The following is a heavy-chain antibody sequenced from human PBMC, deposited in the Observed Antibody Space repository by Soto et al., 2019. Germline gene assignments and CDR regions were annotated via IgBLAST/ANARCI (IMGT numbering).Heavy chain of an antibody. V-gene: IGHV3-11*01. D-gene: IGHD1-1*01. CDR1: GFTFNDFY. Sequence: GGSLRLSCAASGFTFNDFYMSWIRQAPGKGLEWISYISSGSTNIFYADSVKGRFTVSRDNAKNSVYLQMDSLRAEDTAVYYCARDRNAAGSDYWGQGTLVTVSS. CDR3: ARDRNAAGSDY. CDR2: ISSGSTNI. J-gene: IGHJ4*02.